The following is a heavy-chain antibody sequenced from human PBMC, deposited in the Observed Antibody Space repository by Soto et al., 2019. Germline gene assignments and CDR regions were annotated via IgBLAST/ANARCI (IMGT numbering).Heavy chain of an antibody. CDR3: AKTDAYYAGDFDY. D-gene: IGHD1-26*01. J-gene: IGHJ4*02. Sequence: GGSLRLSCAGSGFTFSNYAMSWVRQAPGKGLEWVSGISAVGGSTNYADSVKGRVTISRDNSKNTRYLQMNSLRADDTDVYYCAKTDAYYAGDFDYWGQGTLVTVSS. V-gene: IGHV3-23*01. CDR2: ISAVGGST. CDR1: GFTFSNYA.